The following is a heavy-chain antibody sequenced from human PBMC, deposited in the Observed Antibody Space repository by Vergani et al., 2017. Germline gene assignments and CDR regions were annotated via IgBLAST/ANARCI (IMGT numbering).Heavy chain of an antibody. J-gene: IGHJ5*02. CDR2: MYHIGST. V-gene: IGHV4-59*01. Sequence: QVRLQESGPGLVKPSETLSLTCSVSGGSMSGYYWSWIRQPPGKELKWIGYMYHIGSTNYNPSLETRVTISGDTSKNQFSLKLNSVTAADTAVYYCGRVADFYGLGSRLLDLWGQGILVTVSS. CDR1: GGSMSGYY. CDR3: GRVADFYGLGSRLLDL. D-gene: IGHD3-10*01.